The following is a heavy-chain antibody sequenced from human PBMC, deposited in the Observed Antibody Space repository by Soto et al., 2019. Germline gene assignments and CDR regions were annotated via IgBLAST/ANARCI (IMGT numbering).Heavy chain of an antibody. D-gene: IGHD2-15*01. CDR3: AKDLHFRGGSCYSGYCFDP. Sequence: PGGSLRLSCAASGFTFSSYAMSWVRQAPGKGLEWVSAISGSGGSTYYADSVKGRFTISRDNSKNTLYLQMNSLRAEDTAVYYCAKDLHFRGGSCYSGYCFDPWGQGTLVTVSS. CDR2: ISGSGGST. J-gene: IGHJ5*02. V-gene: IGHV3-23*01. CDR1: GFTFSSYA.